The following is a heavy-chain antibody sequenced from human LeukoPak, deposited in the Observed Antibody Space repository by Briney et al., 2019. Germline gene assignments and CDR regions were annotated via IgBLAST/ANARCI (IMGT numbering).Heavy chain of an antibody. Sequence: GGSLRLSRAASGFTFNYFWMHWGRQVPGKGLVWVSGINNDGTATYYADSVKGRFTISRDNAKNTVYLQMNGLRAEDTTVYYCATVSEYWGQGTLVTVSS. CDR3: ATVSEY. CDR2: INNDGTAT. V-gene: IGHV3-74*01. J-gene: IGHJ4*02. CDR1: GFTFNYFW.